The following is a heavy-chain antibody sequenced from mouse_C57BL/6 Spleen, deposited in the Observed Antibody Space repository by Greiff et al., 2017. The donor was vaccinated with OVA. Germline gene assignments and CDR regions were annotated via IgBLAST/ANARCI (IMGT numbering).Heavy chain of an antibody. CDR2: IHPNSGST. D-gene: IGHD2-4*01. Sequence: QVHVKQPGAELVKPGASVKLSCKASGYTFTSYWMHWVKQRPGQGLEWIGMIHPNSGSTNYNEKFKSKATLTVDKSSSTAYMQLSSLTSEDSAVYYCARSDYDGAWFAYWGQGTLVTVSA. J-gene: IGHJ3*01. CDR1: GYTFTSYW. CDR3: ARSDYDGAWFAY. V-gene: IGHV1-64*01.